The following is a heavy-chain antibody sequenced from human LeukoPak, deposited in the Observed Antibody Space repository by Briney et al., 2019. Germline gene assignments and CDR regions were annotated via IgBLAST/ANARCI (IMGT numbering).Heavy chain of an antibody. CDR2: ISNSGSSI. V-gene: IGHV3-48*03. CDR3: ASTRDGPFDY. CDR1: GFTFSSYE. J-gene: IGHJ4*02. Sequence: PGGSLRLSCAASGFTFSSYEMNWVRQAPGKGLEWLSHISNSGSSIQYADSVKGRFTISRDNAKNSRYLQMNSLRAEDTAVYYCASTRDGPFDYWGQGTLVTVSS. D-gene: IGHD5-24*01.